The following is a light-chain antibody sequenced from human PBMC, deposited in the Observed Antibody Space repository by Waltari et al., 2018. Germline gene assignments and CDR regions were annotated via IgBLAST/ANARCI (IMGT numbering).Light chain of an antibody. CDR3: QQYNSYPWT. V-gene: IGKV1-5*03. J-gene: IGKJ1*01. CDR1: QSISNW. Sequence: DIQMTQSPSTLSASVGDRVTITCRASQSISNWLAWYQQKAGKVPKILIYKASSLESDVPSRFSGSGSGTEFTLTISSLQPDDFATYYCQQYNSYPWTFGQGTKVEIK. CDR2: KAS.